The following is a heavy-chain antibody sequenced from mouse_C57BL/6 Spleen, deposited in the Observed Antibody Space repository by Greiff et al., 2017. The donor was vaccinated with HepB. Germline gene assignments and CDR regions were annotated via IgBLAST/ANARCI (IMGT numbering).Heavy chain of an antibody. J-gene: IGHJ3*01. V-gene: IGHV1-52*01. CDR3: ARGDYYGSSSSGFAY. D-gene: IGHD1-1*01. CDR1: GYTFTSYW. CDR2: IDPSDSET. Sequence: QVQLQQPGAELVRPGSSVKLSCKASGYTFTSYWMHWVKQRPIQGLEWIGNIDPSDSETHYNQKFKDKATLTVDKTSSTAYMQLTSLTSEDSAVYSCARGDYYGSSSSGFAYWGQGTLVTVSA.